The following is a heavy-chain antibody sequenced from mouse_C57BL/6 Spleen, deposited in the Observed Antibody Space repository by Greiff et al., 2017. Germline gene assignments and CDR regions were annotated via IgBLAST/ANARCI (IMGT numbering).Heavy chain of an antibody. V-gene: IGHV5-9-1*02. CDR1: GFTFSSYA. J-gene: IGHJ2*01. CDR3: RREEIYDGYYYFDY. CDR2: ISSGGDYI. Sequence: DVKLVESGEGLVKPGGSLKISCAASGFTFSSYAMSWVRQTPAKRLEWVAYISSGGDYIYYADNVKGRFTISRDNARNTLYLQMSSLKSEDTAMYYCRREEIYDGYYYFDYWGQGTTLTVSS. D-gene: IGHD2-3*01.